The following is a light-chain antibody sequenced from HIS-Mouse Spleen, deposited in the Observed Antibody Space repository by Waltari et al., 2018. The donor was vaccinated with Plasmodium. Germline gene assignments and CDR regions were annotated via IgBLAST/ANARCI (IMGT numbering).Light chain of an antibody. Sequence: EIVLTQSPATLSLSPGDRATTPCRASQSVSSYLAWYQQKPGQAPRLLIYDASNRATGIPARFSGSGSGTDFTLTISSLEPEDFAVYYCQQRSNWPPYTFGQGTKLEIK. J-gene: IGKJ2*01. CDR2: DAS. V-gene: IGKV3-11*01. CDR1: QSVSSY. CDR3: QQRSNWPPYT.